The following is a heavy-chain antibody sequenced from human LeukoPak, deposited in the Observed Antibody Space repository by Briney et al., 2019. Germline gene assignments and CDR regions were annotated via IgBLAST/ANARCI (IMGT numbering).Heavy chain of an antibody. V-gene: IGHV4-59*08. CDR2: IYYSGST. D-gene: IGHD1-26*01. CDR3: ARHSVSSPHYVDC. CDR1: GGSINSYY. Sequence: SETLSLTCTVSGGSINSYYWSWLRQPPGKGLEWIGFIYYSGSTHYKSSLKSRVTISVDASKNQFSLRLSSVTAADTAVYYCARHSVSSPHYVDCWGQGTLVTVSS. J-gene: IGHJ4*02.